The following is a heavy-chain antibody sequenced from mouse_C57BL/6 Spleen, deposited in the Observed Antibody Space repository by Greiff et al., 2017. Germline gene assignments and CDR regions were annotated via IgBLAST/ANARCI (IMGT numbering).Heavy chain of an antibody. D-gene: IGHD6-2*01. CDR1: GYTFTSYG. Sequence: QVQLKQSGAELARPGASVKLSCKASGYTFTSYGISWVKQRTGQGLEWIGEIYPRSGNTYYNEKFKGKATLTADKSSSTAYMELRSLTSEDSAVYFCAGKAQLESYYFDYWGQGTTLTVSS. V-gene: IGHV1-81*01. CDR3: AGKAQLESYYFDY. CDR2: IYPRSGNT. J-gene: IGHJ2*01.